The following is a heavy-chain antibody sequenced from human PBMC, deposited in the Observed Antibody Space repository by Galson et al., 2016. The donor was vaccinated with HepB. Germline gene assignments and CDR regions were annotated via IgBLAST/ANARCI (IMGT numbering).Heavy chain of an antibody. V-gene: IGHV3-23*01. CDR1: GFTFSSYA. CDR2: ISGSGDST. Sequence: SLRLSCEASGFTFSSYAMSWVRQAPGKGLEWVSAISGSGDSTYYADSVKGRFTISRDNSKNTLYLQMNSLSAEDTAVYFCAKDWGYWNYDSSGTLDYWGQGTLVTVSS. J-gene: IGHJ4*02. D-gene: IGHD3-22*01. CDR3: AKDWGYWNYDSSGTLDY.